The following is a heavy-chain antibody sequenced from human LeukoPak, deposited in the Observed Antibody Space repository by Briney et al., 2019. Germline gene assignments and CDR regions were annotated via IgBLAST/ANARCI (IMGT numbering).Heavy chain of an antibody. CDR2: ISGRGDQT. CDR3: ARIYYDSSGYYYVFDY. Sequence: GGSLRLSCAASGFTFSRCAMSWVRQAPGKGLEWVSAISGRGDQTYYADSVKGRFTISRDNSKNTLYLQMNSLRAEDTAVYYCARIYYDSSGYYYVFDYWGQGTLVTVSS. V-gene: IGHV3-23*01. D-gene: IGHD3-22*01. J-gene: IGHJ4*02. CDR1: GFTFSRCA.